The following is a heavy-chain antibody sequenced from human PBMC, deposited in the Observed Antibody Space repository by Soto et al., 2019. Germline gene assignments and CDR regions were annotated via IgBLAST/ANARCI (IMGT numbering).Heavy chain of an antibody. J-gene: IGHJ3*02. CDR2: IYHSGST. CDR3: ARDSFLWFGELSAPDI. V-gene: IGHV4-4*02. CDR1: GGTISSSNW. Sequence: SETKCLTCGVSGGTISSSNWWSWVRQPPGKGLEWIGEIYHSGSTNYNPSLKSRVTISVDKSKNQFSLKLSSVTAADTAVYYCARDSFLWFGELSAPDIWGQGTMVTVSS. D-gene: IGHD3-10*01.